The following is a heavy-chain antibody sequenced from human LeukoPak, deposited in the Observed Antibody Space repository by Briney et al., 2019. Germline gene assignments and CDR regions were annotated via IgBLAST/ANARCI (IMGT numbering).Heavy chain of an antibody. CDR1: GGTFSSYA. CDR2: IFPIFGTA. Sequence: ASVKVSCKASGGTFSSYAISWVRQAPGQGLEWMGGIFPIFGTANYAQNFQGRVTITTDESTSTAYMELSSLRSEDTAVYYCARASGGSYYTSWFDPWGQGTLVTVSS. D-gene: IGHD1-26*01. V-gene: IGHV1-69*05. J-gene: IGHJ5*02. CDR3: ARASGGSYYTSWFDP.